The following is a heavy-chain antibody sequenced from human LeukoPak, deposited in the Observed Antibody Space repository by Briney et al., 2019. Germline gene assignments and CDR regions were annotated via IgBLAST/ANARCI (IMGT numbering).Heavy chain of an antibody. Sequence: PGGSLRLSCAASGFTFSSYWMSWVRQAPGKGLEWVANIKQDGSEKYYVDSVKGRFTISRDNAKNSLYLQMNSLRAEDMAVYYCAPHCSSTSCPPSGMDVWGQGTTVTVSS. V-gene: IGHV3-7*01. J-gene: IGHJ6*02. CDR2: IKQDGSEK. CDR1: GFTFSSYW. D-gene: IGHD2-2*01. CDR3: APHCSSTSCPPSGMDV.